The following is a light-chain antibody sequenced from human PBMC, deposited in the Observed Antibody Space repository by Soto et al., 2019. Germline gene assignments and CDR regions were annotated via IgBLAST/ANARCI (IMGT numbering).Light chain of an antibody. Sequence: EVVLTQSPATLSLSPGERATLSCRASQIGSSYLAWYQQKPGQAPSLLSYGTSNSATGIPTRFTGSGSGTEFTLTISSLEPVDFAVYYCQQRNNLPLTFRGGTNVEIK. CDR1: QIGSSY. J-gene: IGKJ4*01. CDR3: QQRNNLPLT. V-gene: IGKV3-11*01. CDR2: GTS.